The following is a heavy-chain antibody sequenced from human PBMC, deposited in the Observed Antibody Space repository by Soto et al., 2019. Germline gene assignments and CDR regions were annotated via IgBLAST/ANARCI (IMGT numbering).Heavy chain of an antibody. V-gene: IGHV3-30*18. CDR3: AKDFYTVRVPAAPRPHYFDF. CDR1: GFTYSNYD. CDR2: LSFDGSNK. Sequence: QVQLVESGGGVVQPGRSLRLSCAASGFTYSNYDMHWVRQAPGEGLEWVAVLSFDGSNKNYADSVKGRFTISRDNSKNTLFLQMNSLRTEDTAVYICAKDFYTVRVPAAPRPHYFDFWGPGTLVTVSS. J-gene: IGHJ4*02. D-gene: IGHD2-2*01.